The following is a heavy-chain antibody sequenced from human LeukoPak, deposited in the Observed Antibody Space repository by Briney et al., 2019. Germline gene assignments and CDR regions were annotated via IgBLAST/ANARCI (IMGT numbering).Heavy chain of an antibody. CDR1: GGSISSYY. D-gene: IGHD1-26*01. V-gene: IGHV4-4*07. CDR3: ARDPVWVGGATASPSRWYFDL. CDR2: IYTSGST. Sequence: SETLSLTCTVSGGSISSYYWSWIRQPAGKGLEWIGRIYTSGSTNYNPSLKSLVTMSVDTSKNQFSLKLSSVTAADTAVYYCARDPVWVGGATASPSRWYFDLWGRGTLVTVSS. J-gene: IGHJ2*01.